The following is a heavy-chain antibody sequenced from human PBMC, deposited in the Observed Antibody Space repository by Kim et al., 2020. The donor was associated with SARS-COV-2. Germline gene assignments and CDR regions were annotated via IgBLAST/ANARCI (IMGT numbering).Heavy chain of an antibody. CDR1: GYTFTSYS. CDR2: INTNTGNP. J-gene: IGHJ4*02. D-gene: IGHD6-13*01. Sequence: ASVKVSCKTSGYTFTSYSMNWVRQAPGQGLEWLGWINTNTGNPTYAQGFTGRFVFSLDTSVSTAYLQISSLKADDTAVYYCARGCRIAAAGTLGYWGQGALVTVSS. CDR3: ARGCRIAAAGTLGY. V-gene: IGHV7-4-1*02.